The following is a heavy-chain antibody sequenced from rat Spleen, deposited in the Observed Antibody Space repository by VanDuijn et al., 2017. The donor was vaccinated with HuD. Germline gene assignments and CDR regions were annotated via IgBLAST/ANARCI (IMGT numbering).Heavy chain of an antibody. J-gene: IGHJ3*01. V-gene: IGHV5S14*01. CDR3: ARLGGLRNWFAY. D-gene: IGHD4-3*01. CDR2: ITTGSTNT. Sequence: EVQLVESGGDLVQPGRSLKLSCAASGFIVSIYGMAWVRQTPTKGLEWVASITTGSTNTYYRASVKGRFTISSDNAKSTLFLQMDSLRSEDTATYFCARLGGLRNWFAYWGQGTLVTVSS. CDR1: GFIVSIYG.